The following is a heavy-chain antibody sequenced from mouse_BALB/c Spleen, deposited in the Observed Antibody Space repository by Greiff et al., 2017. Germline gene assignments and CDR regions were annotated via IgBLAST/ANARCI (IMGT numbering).Heavy chain of an antibody. V-gene: IGHV14-3*02. D-gene: IGHD2-2*01. CDR1: GFNIKDTY. CDR2: IDPANGNT. CDR3: ARWLPYAMDY. J-gene: IGHJ4*01. Sequence: VQLQQSGAELVKPGASVKLSCTASGFNIKDTYMHWVKQRPEQGLEWIGRIDPANGNTKYDPKFQGKATITADTSSNTAYLQLSSLTSEDTAVYYCARWLPYAMDYWGQGTSVTVSA.